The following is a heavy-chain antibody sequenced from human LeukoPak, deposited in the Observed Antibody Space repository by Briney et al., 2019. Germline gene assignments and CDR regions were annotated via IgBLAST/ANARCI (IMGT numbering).Heavy chain of an antibody. Sequence: GGSLRLSCAASGFTFSSYSMNWVRQAPGKGLECVSSISSSSSYIYYADSVKGRFTISRDNAKNSLYLQMNSLRAEDTAVYYCARALSGYAETWGQGTLVTVSS. V-gene: IGHV3-21*01. CDR3: ARALSGYAET. D-gene: IGHD5-12*01. CDR1: GFTFSSYS. J-gene: IGHJ4*02. CDR2: ISSSSSYI.